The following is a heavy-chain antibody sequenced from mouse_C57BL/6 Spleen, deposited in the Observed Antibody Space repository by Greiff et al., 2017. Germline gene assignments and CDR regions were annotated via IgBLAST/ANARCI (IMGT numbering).Heavy chain of an antibody. V-gene: IGHV1-50*01. J-gene: IGHJ2*01. CDR2: IDPSDGNT. CDR1: GYTFTSYW. D-gene: IGHD1-1*02. Sequence: QVQLQQPGAELVKPGASVKLSCKASGYTFTSYWMQWVKQRPGQGLEWMGEIDPSDGNTNYNQKFKGKATLTVDTSSSTAYMQLSSLTSEDSAVYYCARGGGGYSYFDYWGQGTTLTVCS. CDR3: ARGGGGYSYFDY.